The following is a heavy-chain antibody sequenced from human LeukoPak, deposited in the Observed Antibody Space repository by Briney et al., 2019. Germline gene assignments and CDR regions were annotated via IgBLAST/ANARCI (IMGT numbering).Heavy chain of an antibody. V-gene: IGHV4-4*09. CDR1: GGSISSYY. D-gene: IGHD3-10*01. Sequence: SETLSLTCTVPGGSISSYYWSWIRQPPGKGLEWIGYIYTSGSTNYNPSLKSRVTISVDTSKNQFSLKLSSVTAADTAVYYCARLVPLHYYYYGMDVWGQGTTVTVSS. J-gene: IGHJ6*02. CDR2: IYTSGST. CDR3: ARLVPLHYYYYGMDV.